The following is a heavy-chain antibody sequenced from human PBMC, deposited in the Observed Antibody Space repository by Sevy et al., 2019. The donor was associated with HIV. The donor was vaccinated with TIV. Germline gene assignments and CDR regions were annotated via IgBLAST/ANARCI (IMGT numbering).Heavy chain of an antibody. CDR1: GFTFSTYG. CDR2: IRFDGSIK. D-gene: IGHD2-2*01. Sequence: GGSLRLSCAASGFTFSTYGMHWVRQAPGKGLEWVAFIRFDGSIKYYTDSVKGRLTISRDNSKNTLYLQMNSLRAEDTAVYFCAKVLNIVVVPAAIDCYYGMDVWGQGTTVTVSS. V-gene: IGHV3-30*02. J-gene: IGHJ6*02. CDR3: AKVLNIVVVPAAIDCYYGMDV.